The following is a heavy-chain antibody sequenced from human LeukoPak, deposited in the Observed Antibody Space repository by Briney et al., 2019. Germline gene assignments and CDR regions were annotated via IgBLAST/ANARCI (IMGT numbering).Heavy chain of an antibody. CDR2: IYSGSNT. CDR1: GFTVSSNH. V-gene: IGHV3-66*01. J-gene: IGHJ4*02. D-gene: IGHD6-13*01. CDR3: AREPLHSSSRGYFDY. Sequence: PGGSLRLSCAVSGFTVSSNHMSWVRQAPGKGLEWVSVIYSGSNTYYADSVKGRFTISRDNSKNTLYLQMNSLRAEDTAVYYCAREPLHSSSRGYFDYWGQGTLVTVSS.